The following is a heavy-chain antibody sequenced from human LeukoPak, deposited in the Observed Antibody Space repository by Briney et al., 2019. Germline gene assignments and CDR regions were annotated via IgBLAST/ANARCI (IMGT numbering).Heavy chain of an antibody. CDR1: GGTFSIYA. CDR2: IIPIFGTA. CDR3: ARGYLYCSSTSCNWGQAFDI. Sequence: GASVTVSFKASGGTFSIYAISWVRQAPGQGLEWMGGIIPIFGTANYSQKFQGRVTITADESTSTAYMELSSLRSEDTAVYYCARGYLYCSSTSCNWGQAFDIWGQGTMVTVSS. D-gene: IGHD2-2*01. J-gene: IGHJ3*02. V-gene: IGHV1-69*13.